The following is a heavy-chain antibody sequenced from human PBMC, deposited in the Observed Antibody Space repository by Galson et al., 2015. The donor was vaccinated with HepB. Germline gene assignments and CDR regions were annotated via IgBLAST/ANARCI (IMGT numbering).Heavy chain of an antibody. Sequence: SLRLSCAASGFSFTRYAMTWVRQAPGRGLEWVSSITSSGGNRYYTDSVKGRFTVSRDNSKNTLLLQLNSLSAEDTAMYFCAIDGIMVANNPYHFHYWGQGTLVTVSS. CDR2: ITSSGGNR. D-gene: IGHD2-15*01. CDR1: GFSFTRYA. V-gene: IGHV3-23*01. CDR3: AIDGIMVANNPYHFHY. J-gene: IGHJ4*02.